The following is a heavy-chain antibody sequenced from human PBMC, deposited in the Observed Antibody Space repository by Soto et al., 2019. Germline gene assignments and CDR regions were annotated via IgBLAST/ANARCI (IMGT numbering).Heavy chain of an antibody. D-gene: IGHD3-22*01. V-gene: IGHV3-64D*08. J-gene: IGHJ4*02. Sequence: HPGGSLSLSCSASGFTFSMHSMHWVRQTPGKALEYVSAISRDGRSTFYADSVKGRFTISRDNSKNTLYLRMNSLRSDDTAVYYCVKEANPFINTLVVLIFDYWGQGTQVTVSS. CDR1: GFTFSMHS. CDR3: VKEANPFINTLVVLIFDY. CDR2: ISRDGRST.